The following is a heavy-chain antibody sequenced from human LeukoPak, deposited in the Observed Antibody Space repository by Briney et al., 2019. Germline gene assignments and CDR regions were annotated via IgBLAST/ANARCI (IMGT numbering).Heavy chain of an antibody. Sequence: ASVKVSCTASGYTFTNYYMHWVRQAPGQGLEWMGIINPSGGSTSYAQKFQGRVTMTRDTSTSTVYMELSSLRSEGTAVYYCAREIGMGAFDYYYYGMDVWGQGTTVTVSS. V-gene: IGHV1-46*01. J-gene: IGHJ6*02. D-gene: IGHD3-16*01. CDR3: AREIGMGAFDYYYYGMDV. CDR1: GYTFTNYY. CDR2: INPSGGST.